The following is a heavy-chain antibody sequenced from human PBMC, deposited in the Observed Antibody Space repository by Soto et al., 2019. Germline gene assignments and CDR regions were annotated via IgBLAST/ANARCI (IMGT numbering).Heavy chain of an antibody. CDR2: INHLGSI. D-gene: IGHD2-21*01. V-gene: IGHV4-34*01. J-gene: IGHJ6*03. CDR1: GGSLSDYF. Sequence: SGTLSLTCVVSGGSLSDYFWSWIRQPPGMALEWIGEINHLGSINYNPSLKSRVTMSVDTSKNQFSLTLNSVTAADTATYYCARGGISHWAYFYYMDVWDRGTTVNVSS. CDR3: ARGGISHWAYFYYMDV.